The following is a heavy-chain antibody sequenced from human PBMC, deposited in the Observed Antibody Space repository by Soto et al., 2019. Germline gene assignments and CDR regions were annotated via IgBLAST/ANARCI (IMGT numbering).Heavy chain of an antibody. CDR2: ISSSGSII. CDR3: ARGVRHYYDSRGYPHWFDP. D-gene: IGHD3-22*01. J-gene: IGHJ5*02. V-gene: IGHV3-48*03. Sequence: PGGSLRLSCAASGFTFSSYQMNWVRQPPGKGLEWVSYISSSGSIIYYADSVKGRFTISRDNAKNSLYLQMNSLRAEDTAVYYCARGVRHYYDSRGYPHWFDPWGQGTLVTVSS. CDR1: GFTFSSYQ.